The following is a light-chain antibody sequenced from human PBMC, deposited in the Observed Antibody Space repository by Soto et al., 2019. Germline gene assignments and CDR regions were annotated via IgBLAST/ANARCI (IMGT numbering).Light chain of an antibody. CDR1: NSNIGNNY. J-gene: IGLJ2*01. CDR2: DNN. Sequence: QSVLTQPPSASAAPGQEVTISCSGSNSNIGNNYVSWYQQLPGTVPRLLIYDNNKRPSGIPDRFSGSESGASATLDITGLQTGDEADYYCGAWGTSLSAVILGGGTKLTVL. CDR3: GAWGTSLSAVI. V-gene: IGLV1-51*01.